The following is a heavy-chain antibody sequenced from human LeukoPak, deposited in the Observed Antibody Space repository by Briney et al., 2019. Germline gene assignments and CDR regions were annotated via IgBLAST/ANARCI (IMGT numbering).Heavy chain of an antibody. Sequence: GGSLRLSSAASGFTFSSYGMSWVRQAPGKGLEWVSAISGSGGSTYYADSVKGRFTISRDNSKNTPYLQMNSLRAEDTAVYYCAKVLEDLLLTGYYAPYNYMDVWGKGTTVTISS. CDR2: ISGSGGST. CDR1: GFTFSSYG. CDR3: AKVLEDLLLTGYYAPYNYMDV. V-gene: IGHV3-23*01. J-gene: IGHJ6*03. D-gene: IGHD3-9*01.